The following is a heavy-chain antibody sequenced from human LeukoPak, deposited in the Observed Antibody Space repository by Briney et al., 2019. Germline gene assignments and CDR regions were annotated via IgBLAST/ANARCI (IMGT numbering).Heavy chain of an antibody. CDR3: ARIIVGATGIDY. CDR1: GFTFSTYW. D-gene: IGHD1-26*01. CDR2: INTDGSLT. J-gene: IGHJ4*02. V-gene: IGHV3-74*01. Sequence: QPGGSLRLSCAVSGFTFSTYWMHWVRQAPGKGLVWVSRINTDGSLTNYADSVKGRFTMSRDNAKNTLYLQMSSLRAEDTAVYYCARIIVGATGIDYWGQGTLVTVSS.